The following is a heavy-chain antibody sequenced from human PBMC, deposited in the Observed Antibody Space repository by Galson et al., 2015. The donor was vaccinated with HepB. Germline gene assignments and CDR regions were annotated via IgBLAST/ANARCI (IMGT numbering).Heavy chain of an antibody. D-gene: IGHD3-22*01. J-gene: IGHJ3*02. CDR2: INPSGGST. V-gene: IGHV1-46*03. Sequence: SVKVSCKASGYTFTSYYMHWVRQAPGQGLEWMGIINPSGGSTSYAQKFQGRVTMTRDTSTSTVYMELSSLRSEDTAVYYCARGGPYYYDSSGYQFPRGAFDIWGQGTMVTVSS. CDR1: GYTFTSYY. CDR3: ARGGPYYYDSSGYQFPRGAFDI.